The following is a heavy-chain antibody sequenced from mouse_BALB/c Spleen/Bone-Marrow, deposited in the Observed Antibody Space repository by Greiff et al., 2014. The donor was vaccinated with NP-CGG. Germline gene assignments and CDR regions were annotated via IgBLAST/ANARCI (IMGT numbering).Heavy chain of an antibody. V-gene: IGHV1S29*02. D-gene: IGHD4-1*01. CDR2: IYPYSGGT. CDR1: GYTFTGYN. CDR3: ARGNWDFAY. Sequence: DVKLVESGPELVRPGASVKISCKASGYTFTGYNIYWVKQSHGKTLEWIGYIYPYSGGTGYNQKFKSKATLTVDNSSTTAYMELRSLTSEDSAVYYCARGNWDFAYWGQGTLVTVST. J-gene: IGHJ3*01.